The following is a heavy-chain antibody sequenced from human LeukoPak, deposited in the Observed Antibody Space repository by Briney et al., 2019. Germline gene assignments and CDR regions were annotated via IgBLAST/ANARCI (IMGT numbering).Heavy chain of an antibody. CDR1: GVSFSGFY. CDR3: ARGIPKGFGKSTVVLWDY. V-gene: IGHV4-34*01. J-gene: IGHJ4*02. CDR2: INHSGSI. Sequence: SETLSLTCAVYGVSFSGFYWSWLRPPPGKGRVGLVEINHSGSINYNPYLKSRVTISVDTSKNQFYLRLSSVTAEDTAVYYCARGIPKGFGKSTVVLWDYWGQGTLVTVSS. D-gene: IGHD4-23*01.